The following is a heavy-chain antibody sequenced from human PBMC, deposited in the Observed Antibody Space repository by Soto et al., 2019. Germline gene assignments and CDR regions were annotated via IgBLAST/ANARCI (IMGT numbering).Heavy chain of an antibody. CDR2: IVVGSGNT. CDR3: AADRYCSGGSCYSGWFDP. V-gene: IGHV1-58*01. D-gene: IGHD2-15*01. J-gene: IGHJ5*02. Sequence: ASVKVSCKVSGFTFTSSAVQWVRQARGQRLEWIGWIVVGSGNTNYAQKFQERVTITRDMSTSTAYMELSSLRSEDTAVYYCAADRYCSGGSCYSGWFDPWGKGTLVTVSS. CDR1: GFTFTSSA.